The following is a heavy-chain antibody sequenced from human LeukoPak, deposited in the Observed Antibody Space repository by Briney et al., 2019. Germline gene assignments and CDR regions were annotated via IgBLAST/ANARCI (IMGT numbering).Heavy chain of an antibody. J-gene: IGHJ5*02. V-gene: IGHV3-23*01. CDR1: GFSFSSYA. D-gene: IGHD3-10*01. Sequence: GGSLRLSCAASGFSFSSYAMSWVRQAPGKGLEWVSVIGGNGASTYYADSVKGRFTISRDNSKNTLFLQMNSLRAEDTAIYYCAKNRYYGSGSYGWFDPWGQGSLVTVSS. CDR3: AKNRYYGSGSYGWFDP. CDR2: IGGNGAST.